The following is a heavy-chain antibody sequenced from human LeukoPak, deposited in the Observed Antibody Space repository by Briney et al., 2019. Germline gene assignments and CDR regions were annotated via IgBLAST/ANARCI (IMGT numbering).Heavy chain of an antibody. J-gene: IGHJ4*02. CDR1: GGSISGYY. D-gene: IGHD3-10*01. CDR3: ARHNPAGVSSFDY. V-gene: IGHV4-59*08. Sequence: SETLSLTCTGSGGSISGYYWSWIRQPPGEGLEWVGYIYYSGSTNYNPSLKSRVTISVDTSKNQFSLKLRSVTAADTAVYYCARHNPAGVSSFDYWGQGTLVTVSS. CDR2: IYYSGST.